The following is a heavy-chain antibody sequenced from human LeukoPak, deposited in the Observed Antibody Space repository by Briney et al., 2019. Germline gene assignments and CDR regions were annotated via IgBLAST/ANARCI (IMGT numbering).Heavy chain of an antibody. V-gene: IGHV4-59*01. CDR3: ARMYYDFRDAFDI. D-gene: IGHD3-3*01. CDR1: GGSISSYY. CDR2: IYYSGST. J-gene: IGHJ3*02. Sequence: SETLSLTCTVSGGSISSYYWSWIRQPPGKGLEWIGYIYYSGSTNYNPSLKSRVTISVDTSKNQFSLKLSSVTAADTAVYYCARMYYDFRDAFDIWGQGTMVTVSS.